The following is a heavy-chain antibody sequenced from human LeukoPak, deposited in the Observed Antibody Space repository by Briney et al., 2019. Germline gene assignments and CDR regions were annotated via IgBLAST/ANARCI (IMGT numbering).Heavy chain of an antibody. Sequence: GGSLRLSCAASGFTFSIYSIDWVRQAPGKGLGWVSFISSTSSTIYYADSVKGRFTISRDNDKSSLYLQMSSLRDEDTAVYYCARDRIGATGSYYFDYWGQGTLVTVSS. CDR1: GFTFSIYS. CDR2: ISSTSSTI. D-gene: IGHD6-13*01. V-gene: IGHV3-48*02. CDR3: ARDRIGATGSYYFDY. J-gene: IGHJ4*02.